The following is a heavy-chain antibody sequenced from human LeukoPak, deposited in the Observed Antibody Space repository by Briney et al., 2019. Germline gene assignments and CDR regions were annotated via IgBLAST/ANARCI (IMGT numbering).Heavy chain of an antibody. CDR2: ISSSSSYI. Sequence: PGGSLRLSCAASGFTFSSYSMNWVRQAPGKGLEWVSSISSSSSYISYAASVKGRFTISRDNAKNSLYLQVNSLRAEDTAVYYCARDLDFWSGYYNWFDPWGQGTLVTVSS. CDR3: ARDLDFWSGYYNWFDP. CDR1: GFTFSSYS. D-gene: IGHD3-3*01. V-gene: IGHV3-21*01. J-gene: IGHJ5*02.